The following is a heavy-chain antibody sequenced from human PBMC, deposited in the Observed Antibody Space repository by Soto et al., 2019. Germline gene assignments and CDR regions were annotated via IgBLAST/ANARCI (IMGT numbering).Heavy chain of an antibody. Sequence: QVQLVESGGGVVQPGRSLRLSCAASGFTFSSYGMHWVRQAPGKGLEWVAVISYDGSNKYYADSVKGRFTISRDNSNNTLYLQMNSLRAEDTAVYYCAKDSRSGITMVRGGIDYWGQGTLVTVSS. D-gene: IGHD3-10*01. CDR2: ISYDGSNK. V-gene: IGHV3-30*18. CDR3: AKDSRSGITMVRGGIDY. CDR1: GFTFSSYG. J-gene: IGHJ4*02.